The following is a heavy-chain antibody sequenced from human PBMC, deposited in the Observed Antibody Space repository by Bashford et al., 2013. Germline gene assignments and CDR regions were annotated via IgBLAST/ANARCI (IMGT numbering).Heavy chain of an antibody. CDR3: ARVSRYSSGWSNWYFDL. Sequence: SSETLSLTCAVYGGSFSGYYWSWIRQPPGKGLEWIGEINHSGSTNYNPSLKSRVTISVDTSKNQFSLKLNSVTPEDTAVYYCARVSRYSSGWSNWYFDLWGLAPWSPSPQ. J-gene: IGHJ2*01. CDR1: GGSFSGYY. D-gene: IGHD6-19*01. CDR2: INHSGST. V-gene: IGHV4-34*01.